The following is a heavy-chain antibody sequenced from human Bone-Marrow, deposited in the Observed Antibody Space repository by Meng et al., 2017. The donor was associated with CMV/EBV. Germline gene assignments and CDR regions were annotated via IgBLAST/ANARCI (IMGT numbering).Heavy chain of an antibody. CDR2: IRSKANSYAT. CDR3: AREPITLNYYDSSVTFDY. CDR1: GFTFSGSA. D-gene: IGHD3-22*01. Sequence: GGSLRLSCAASGFTFSGSAMHWVRQASGKGLEWVGRIRSKANSYATAYAASVKGRFTISRDDSKNTAYLQMNSLKTEDTAVYYCAREPITLNYYDSSVTFDYWGQGTLVTVSS. V-gene: IGHV3-73*01. J-gene: IGHJ4*02.